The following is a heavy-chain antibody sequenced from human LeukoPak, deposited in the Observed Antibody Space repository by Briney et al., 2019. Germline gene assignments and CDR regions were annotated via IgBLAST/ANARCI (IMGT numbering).Heavy chain of an antibody. Sequence: SETLSLTCTVSGGSLTGYFWSWIRQPPGKGLEWVGYVFYEGNTNYNPSLKSRVTTSVDTSKNQFSLKLSSVTAADTAVYYCARGLSEVGSGWPQGYFQHWGQGTLVTVSS. CDR1: GGSLTGYF. V-gene: IGHV4-59*12. CDR2: VFYEGNT. D-gene: IGHD6-25*01. J-gene: IGHJ1*01. CDR3: ARGLSEVGSGWPQGYFQH.